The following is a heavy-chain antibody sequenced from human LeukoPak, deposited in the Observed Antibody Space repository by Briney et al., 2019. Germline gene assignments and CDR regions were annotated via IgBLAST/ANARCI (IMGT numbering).Heavy chain of an antibody. D-gene: IGHD6-6*01. CDR3: ATSGGPLNWFDP. J-gene: IGHJ5*02. Sequence: SETLSLTCAVYGGSFSGYYWSWIRQPPGKGLEWIGEINHRGSTNYNPSLKSRVTISVDTSKNQFSLRLSSLTAADTAVYYCATSGGPLNWFDPWGQGTLVTVSS. CDR1: GGSFSGYY. CDR2: INHRGST. V-gene: IGHV4-34*01.